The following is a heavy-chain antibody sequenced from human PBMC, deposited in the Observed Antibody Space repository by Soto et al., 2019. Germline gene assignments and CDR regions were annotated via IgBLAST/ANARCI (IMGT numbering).Heavy chain of an antibody. D-gene: IGHD2-8*01. CDR1: VGSFINLMYY. CDR2: FYFTGTT. V-gene: IGHV4-61*01. CDR3: ARYCNNSNCRHLYYFDY. J-gene: IGHJ4*02. Sequence: ASETRSLTCTVSVGSFINLMYYWSCILQPPWKGLEWIVNFYFTGTTIYNPSLKSRVTMSVDTHKDQFFLKLTSVTAADTAVYYCARYCNNSNCRHLYYFDYWGLGTLVTVSS.